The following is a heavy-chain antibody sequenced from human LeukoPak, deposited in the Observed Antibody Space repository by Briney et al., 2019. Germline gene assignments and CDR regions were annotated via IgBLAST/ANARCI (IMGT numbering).Heavy chain of an antibody. J-gene: IGHJ4*02. CDR3: ARDRRWAAAGPFDY. CDR1: GFTFSNYA. Sequence: GGSLRLSCAASGFTFSNYAMSWVRQAPGRGLEWVSAISGSSGLTYYADSVKGRFTISRDNSKNTLYLQMDSLRAEDTAVYYCARDRRWAAAGPFDYWGQGTLVTVSS. CDR2: ISGSSGLT. V-gene: IGHV3-23*01. D-gene: IGHD6-13*01.